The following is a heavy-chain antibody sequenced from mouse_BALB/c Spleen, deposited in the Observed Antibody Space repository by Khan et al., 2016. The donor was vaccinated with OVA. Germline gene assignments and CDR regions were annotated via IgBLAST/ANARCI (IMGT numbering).Heavy chain of an antibody. Sequence: EVELVESGGGLVQPGGSRKLSCEASGFTFSDYGMAWVRQAPGKGPEWVAFISDLAYTIYYADTVTGRFTISRENAKNTLYLEMSSLRSEDTDLYYCARGGGTAPFAYWGLGTLVTVSA. CDR2: ISDLAYTI. CDR3: ARGGGTAPFAY. D-gene: IGHD1-2*01. CDR1: GFTFSDYG. J-gene: IGHJ3*01. V-gene: IGHV5-15*02.